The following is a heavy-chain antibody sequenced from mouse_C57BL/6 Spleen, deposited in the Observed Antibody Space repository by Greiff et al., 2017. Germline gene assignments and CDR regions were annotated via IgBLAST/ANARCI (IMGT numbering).Heavy chain of an antibody. J-gene: IGHJ2*01. CDR2: ISSGGSYT. V-gene: IGHV5-6*01. CDR1: GFTFSSYG. Sequence: EVQVVESGGDLVKPGGSLKLSCAASGFTFSSYGMSWVRQTPDKRLEWVATISSGGSYTYYPDSVKGRFTISRDNAKNTLYLQMSSLKSEDTAMYYCARQLITTVVAPFDYWGQGTTLTVSS. CDR3: ARQLITTVVAPFDY. D-gene: IGHD1-1*01.